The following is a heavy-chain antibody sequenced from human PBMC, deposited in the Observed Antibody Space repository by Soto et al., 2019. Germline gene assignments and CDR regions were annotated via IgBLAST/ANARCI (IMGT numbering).Heavy chain of an antibody. CDR3: ARTMPGYGSASYYHMESYYYYGMDL. V-gene: IGHV1-69*13. Sequence: SVKVSCKASGGTFSSYAISWVRQAPGQGLEWMGGIIPIFGTANYAQKFQGRVTITADESTSTAYMELSSLRSEDTAVYYCARTMPGYGSASYYHMESYYYYGMDLWGQGTTVTVSS. D-gene: IGHD3-10*01. CDR2: IIPIFGTA. J-gene: IGHJ6*02. CDR1: GGTFSSYA.